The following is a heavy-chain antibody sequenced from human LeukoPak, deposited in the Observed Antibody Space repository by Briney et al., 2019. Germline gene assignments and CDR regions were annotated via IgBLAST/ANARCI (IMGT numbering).Heavy chain of an antibody. Sequence: SETLSLTCSVSGGPICGDYWSWLRQPPGKALEWIGYIYTTGRTNYNPSLKSRVTISVDTSKNQFSLKLNSVTAADTAVYYCAKILGSGVWYGFDIWGQGTMVTVSS. CDR1: GGPICGDY. D-gene: IGHD2-21*01. CDR2: IYTTGRT. J-gene: IGHJ3*02. CDR3: AKILGSGVWYGFDI. V-gene: IGHV4-4*09.